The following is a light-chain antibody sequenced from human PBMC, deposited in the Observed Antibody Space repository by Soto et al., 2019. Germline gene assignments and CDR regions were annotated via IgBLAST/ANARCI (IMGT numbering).Light chain of an antibody. CDR3: FSFTTISTHV. CDR2: EVN. CDR1: SSDIGAYDY. J-gene: IGLJ1*01. V-gene: IGLV2-14*01. Sequence: QSALTQPASLSGSPGQSITISCTGTSSDIGAYDYVSWFQQHPGKAPKLMISEVNNRPSGVSNRFSGSKSGNTAYLTISGLQVEDEAEYFCFSFTTISTHVFGTGTKVT.